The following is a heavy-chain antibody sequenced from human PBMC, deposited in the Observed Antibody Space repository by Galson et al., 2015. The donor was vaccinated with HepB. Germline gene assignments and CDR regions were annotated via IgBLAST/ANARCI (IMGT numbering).Heavy chain of an antibody. CDR1: GFTSSRYV. CDR2: ISGSGGST. V-gene: IGHV3-23*01. D-gene: IGHD1-26*01. J-gene: IGHJ3*02. Sequence: SLRLSCAASGFTSSRYVISWVRQAPGKGPEWVSAISGSGGSTYYADSVKGRFTISRDNSKSTLYLQMNSLRAEDTAVYYCARDPRGTYGAFDIWGQGTMVAVSS. CDR3: ARDPRGTYGAFDI.